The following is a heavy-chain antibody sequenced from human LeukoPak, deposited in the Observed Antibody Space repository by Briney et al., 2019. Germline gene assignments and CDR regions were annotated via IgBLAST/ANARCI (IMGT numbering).Heavy chain of an antibody. Sequence: GGSLTLSCAASGFPFSSDSMHWVRQAPGKGLEWVSYMSNSSSTIYYADSVKGRFTISRANAKNSLYLQMKSLRAEDTAVYYCARDLLNWGQGALVTVSA. CDR3: ARDLLN. CDR1: GFPFSSDS. J-gene: IGHJ4*02. V-gene: IGHV3-48*01. CDR2: MSNSSSTI.